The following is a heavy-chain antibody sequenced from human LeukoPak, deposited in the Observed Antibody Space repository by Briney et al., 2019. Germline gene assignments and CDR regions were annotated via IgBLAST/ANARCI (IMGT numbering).Heavy chain of an antibody. V-gene: IGHV3-23*01. CDR1: GFTFSSYW. J-gene: IGHJ4*02. CDR3: AKGTIVVVTAIFGY. Sequence: GGSPRLSCAASGFTFSSYWMTWVRQAPGKGLEWVSAISGSGGSTYYADSVKGRFTISRDNSKNTLYLQMNSLRAEDTAVYYCAKGTIVVVTAIFGYWGQGTLVTVSS. CDR2: ISGSGGST. D-gene: IGHD2-21*02.